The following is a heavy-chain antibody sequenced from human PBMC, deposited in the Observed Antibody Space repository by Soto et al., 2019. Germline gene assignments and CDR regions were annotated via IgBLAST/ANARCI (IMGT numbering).Heavy chain of an antibody. CDR1: GFTFSNHW. CDR3: ARETYYSGSGSPGDV. CDR2: IKNDGTT. V-gene: IGHV3-74*01. Sequence: EVQLVESGGGLVQPGGSLRLSCAASGFTFSNHWMHWVRQVPGKGLVWVSRIKNDGTTDYADSVRGRFTISRDNAKSTLYLQMNSLRAEDTAVYYCARETYYSGSGSPGDVWDKGTSVTVSS. J-gene: IGHJ6*04. D-gene: IGHD3-10*01.